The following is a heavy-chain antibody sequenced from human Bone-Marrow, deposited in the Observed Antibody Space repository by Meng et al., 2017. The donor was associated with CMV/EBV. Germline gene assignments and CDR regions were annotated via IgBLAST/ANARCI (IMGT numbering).Heavy chain of an antibody. V-gene: IGHV4-59*02. J-gene: IGHJ4*02. D-gene: IGHD3-22*01. CDR3: ASWGYWYYYDSSGYYCDY. Sequence: ESLRLSCSVSGASVTSYYWTWIRQPPGKGLEWIGYVYHSGSTNYNPSLQSRVTISIDTSKNQFSLRLTSVTASDTAVYDCASWGYWYYYDSSGYYCDYWGQGTLVTVSS. CDR2: VYHSGST. CDR1: GASVTSYY.